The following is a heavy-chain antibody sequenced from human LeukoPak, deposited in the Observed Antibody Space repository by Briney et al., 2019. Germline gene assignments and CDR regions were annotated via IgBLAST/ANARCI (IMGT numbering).Heavy chain of an antibody. CDR2: IKKDGSEK. CDR3: ARGLQENLAWLQAFSAFDI. CDR1: GFTFSSHW. J-gene: IGHJ3*02. V-gene: IGHV3-7*01. Sequence: GGSLRLSCAASGFTFSSHWMSWVRQAPGKGLEWVANIKKDGSEKYYVDAVKGRFTISRDNAKTSLYLQMNSLRAEDTAVYYCARGLQENLAWLQAFSAFDIWGQGTMVTVSS. D-gene: IGHD6-19*01.